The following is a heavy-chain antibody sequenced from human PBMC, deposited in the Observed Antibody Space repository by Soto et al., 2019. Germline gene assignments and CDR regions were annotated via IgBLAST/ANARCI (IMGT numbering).Heavy chain of an antibody. Sequence: SETLSLTCTVSGGSISSRSYYWGWIRQPPGKGLEWIGSIYYSGSTYYNPSLKSRVTISVDTSKNQFSLKLSSVTAADTAVYYCARLNHLLRFLEWQPDYYYYYGMDVWGQGTTVTVSS. CDR2: IYYSGST. J-gene: IGHJ6*02. CDR1: GGSISSRSYY. CDR3: ARLNHLLRFLEWQPDYYYYYGMDV. V-gene: IGHV4-39*01. D-gene: IGHD3-3*01.